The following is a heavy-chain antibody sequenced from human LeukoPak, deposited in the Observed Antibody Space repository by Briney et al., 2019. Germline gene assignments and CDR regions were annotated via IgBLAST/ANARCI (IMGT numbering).Heavy chain of an antibody. J-gene: IGHJ6*02. V-gene: IGHV4-59*01. Sequence: SETLSLTCSVSGGSISSYYWSWIRQPPGKGLEWIGYIYHSGSTYYNPSLKSRVTISLDTSKNQFSLKLSSVTAADTAVYYCARGSSGYSGYYYGMDVWGQGTTVTVSS. CDR1: GGSISSYY. CDR2: IYHSGST. CDR3: ARGSSGYSGYYYGMDV. D-gene: IGHD5-12*01.